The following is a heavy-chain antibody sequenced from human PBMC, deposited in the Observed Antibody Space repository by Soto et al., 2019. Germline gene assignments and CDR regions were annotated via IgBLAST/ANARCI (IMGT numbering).Heavy chain of an antibody. D-gene: IGHD4-17*01. J-gene: IGHJ4*02. CDR1: GFTFSSHG. CDR2: IWYDGSNK. Sequence: QVQLVESGGGVVQPGRSLRLSCAVSGFTFSSHGMHWVRQAPGKGLEWVAVIWYDGSNKNYADSVQGRFTISRDNSKNTLYLQMNSLRAEDTAVYYCARTTMTTVAYFDYWGQGTLVTVSS. V-gene: IGHV3-33*01. CDR3: ARTTMTTVAYFDY.